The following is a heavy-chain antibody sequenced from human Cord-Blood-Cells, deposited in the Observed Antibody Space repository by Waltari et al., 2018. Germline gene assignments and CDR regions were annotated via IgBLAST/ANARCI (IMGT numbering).Heavy chain of an antibody. CDR1: GFTFSSYA. Sequence: QVQLVESGGGVVQPGRSLRLSCAASGFTFSSYALHWVRQAPGKGLEWVAVISYDGSNKYYADSVKGRFTISRDNSKNTLYLQMNSLRAEDTAVYYCARGANDSSGYSDYWGQGTLVTVSS. CDR2: ISYDGSNK. V-gene: IGHV3-30-3*01. J-gene: IGHJ4*02. D-gene: IGHD3-22*01. CDR3: ARGANDSSGYSDY.